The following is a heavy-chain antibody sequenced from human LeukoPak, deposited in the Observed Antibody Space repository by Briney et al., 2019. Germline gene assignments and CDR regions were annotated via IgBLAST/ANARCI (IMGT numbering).Heavy chain of an antibody. J-gene: IGHJ4*02. CDR2: ISSSSSTI. CDR1: GFTFSDYY. V-gene: IGHV3-11*04. D-gene: IGHD2-15*01. Sequence: GGSLRLSCAASGFTFSDYYMSWIRQAPGKGLEWVSYISSSSSTIYYADSVKGRFTISRDNAKNSLYLQMNSLRAEDTAVYYCASWAVVVVAASRDYWGQGTLVTVSS. CDR3: ASWAVVVVAASRDY.